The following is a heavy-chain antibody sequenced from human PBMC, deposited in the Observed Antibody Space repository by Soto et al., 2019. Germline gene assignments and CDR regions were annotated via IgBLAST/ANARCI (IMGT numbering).Heavy chain of an antibody. J-gene: IGHJ3*02. D-gene: IGHD3-16*01. V-gene: IGHV3-30*01. Sequence: SVKGRFTISRDNSKNTLFLQMNSLRADDTALYYCARERSSRFWGLVPKLHAIDIWGQGTMVTVSP. CDR3: ARERSSRFWGLVPKLHAIDI.